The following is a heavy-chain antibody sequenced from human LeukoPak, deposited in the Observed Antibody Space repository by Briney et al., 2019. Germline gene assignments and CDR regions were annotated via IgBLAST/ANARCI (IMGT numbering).Heavy chain of an antibody. D-gene: IGHD2-2*02. CDR3: ARGPIVVVPAAIRTRVWFDP. CDR2: IYHSGST. Sequence: SGTLSLTCAVSGGSISSSNWWSWVRQPPGKGLEWIGEIYHSGSTNYNPSLKSRVTISVDKSKNQFSLKLSSVTAADTAVYYCARGPIVVVPAAIRTRVWFDPWGQGTLVTVSS. V-gene: IGHV4-4*02. CDR1: GGSISSSNW. J-gene: IGHJ5*02.